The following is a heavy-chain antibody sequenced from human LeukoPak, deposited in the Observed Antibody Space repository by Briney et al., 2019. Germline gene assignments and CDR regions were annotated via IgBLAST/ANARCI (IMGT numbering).Heavy chain of an antibody. CDR3: ARLSGYFYHVDS. CDR1: GGSIISSSSDY. CDR2: VYYSGST. V-gene: IGHV4-39*01. D-gene: IGHD3-22*01. Sequence: SETLSLTCTVSGGSIISSSSDYWGWIRQPPGKGLEWISNVYYSGSTYYNLSLKSRFTISVDTSKNQFSLKLNSVTAADTAVYYCARLSGYFYHVDSWGQGTLVTVSS. J-gene: IGHJ4*02.